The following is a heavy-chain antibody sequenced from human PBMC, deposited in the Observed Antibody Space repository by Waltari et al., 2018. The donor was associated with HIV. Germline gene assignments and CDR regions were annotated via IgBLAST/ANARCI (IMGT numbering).Heavy chain of an antibody. CDR1: GYTCTSYD. D-gene: IGHD6-13*01. J-gene: IGHJ4*02. CDR3: ARGQDEAAAGTVDY. V-gene: IGHV1-8*01. CDR2: MNPNSGNT. Sequence: QVQLVQSGAEVKKPGASVKVSCKASGYTCTSYDINWVRKATGQGLEWMGWMNPNSGNTGYAQKFQGRVTMTRNTSISTAYMELSSLRSEDTAVYYCARGQDEAAAGTVDYWGQGTLVTVSS.